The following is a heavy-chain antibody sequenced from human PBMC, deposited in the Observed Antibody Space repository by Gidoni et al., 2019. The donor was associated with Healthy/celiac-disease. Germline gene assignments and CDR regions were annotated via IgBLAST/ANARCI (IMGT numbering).Heavy chain of an antibody. CDR1: GFTFSSYA. J-gene: IGHJ6*03. CDR3: AKGVVPAAMSLYYYYYMDV. V-gene: IGHV3-23*01. Sequence: EVQLLESGGGLVQPGGSLRRSCAASGFTFSSYAMSWVRQAPGKGLEWVSAISGSGGSTYYADSVKGRFTISRDNSKNTLYLQMNSLRAEDTAVYYCAKGVVPAAMSLYYYYYMDVWGKGTTVTVSS. D-gene: IGHD2-2*01. CDR2: ISGSGGST.